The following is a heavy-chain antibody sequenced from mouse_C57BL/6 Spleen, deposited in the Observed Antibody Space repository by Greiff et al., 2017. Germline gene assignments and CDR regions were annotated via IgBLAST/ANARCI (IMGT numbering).Heavy chain of an antibody. Sequence: VQLQQSGPELVKPGASVKISCKASGYSFTDYNMNWVKQSNGKSLEWIGVFNPNYGTTSYNQKFKGKATLTVDQSSSTAYMQLNSLTSEDSAVYYCARSGHYYGSPYWYFDVWGTGTTVTVSS. CDR3: ARSGHYYGSPYWYFDV. V-gene: IGHV1-39*01. CDR2: FNPNYGTT. J-gene: IGHJ1*03. D-gene: IGHD1-1*01. CDR1: GYSFTDYN.